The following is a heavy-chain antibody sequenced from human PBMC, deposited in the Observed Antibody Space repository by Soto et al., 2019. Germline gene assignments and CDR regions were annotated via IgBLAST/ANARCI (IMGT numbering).Heavy chain of an antibody. D-gene: IGHD3-3*01. CDR3: ARVQGFWSGYYVYYYYGMDV. V-gene: IGHV4-34*01. Sequence: SETLSLTCAVYGGSFSGYYWSWIRQPPGKGLEWIGEINHSGSTNYNPSLKSRVTISVDTSKNQLSLKLSSVTAADTAVYYCARVQGFWSGYYVYYYYGMDVWGQGTTVTVSS. J-gene: IGHJ6*02. CDR2: INHSGST. CDR1: GGSFSGYY.